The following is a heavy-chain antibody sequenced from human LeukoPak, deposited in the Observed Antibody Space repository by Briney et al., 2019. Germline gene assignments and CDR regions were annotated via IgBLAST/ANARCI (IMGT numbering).Heavy chain of an antibody. CDR2: IYHSGST. Sequence: PSETLSLTCTVSGGSISSSSYYWGWIRQPPGKGLEWIGSIYHSGSTYYNPSLKSRVTISVDRSKNQFSLKLSSVTAADTAVYYCARGLYGGNSGFDYWGQGTLVTVSS. J-gene: IGHJ4*02. CDR3: ARGLYGGNSGFDY. V-gene: IGHV4-39*07. CDR1: GGSISSSSYY. D-gene: IGHD4-23*01.